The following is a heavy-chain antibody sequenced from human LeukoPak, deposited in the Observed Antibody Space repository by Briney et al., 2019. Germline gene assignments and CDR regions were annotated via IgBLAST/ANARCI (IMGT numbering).Heavy chain of an antibody. Sequence: PGGSLRLSCAASGFTFSSYEMNWVRQAPGKGLEWVSYISSSGSTIYYADSVKGRFTISRDNAKNSLYLQMNSLRAEDTAVYYCARINTRRREDDYWGQGTLVTVSS. CDR2: ISSSGSTI. J-gene: IGHJ4*02. CDR3: ARINTRRREDDY. V-gene: IGHV3-48*03. CDR1: GFTFSSYE.